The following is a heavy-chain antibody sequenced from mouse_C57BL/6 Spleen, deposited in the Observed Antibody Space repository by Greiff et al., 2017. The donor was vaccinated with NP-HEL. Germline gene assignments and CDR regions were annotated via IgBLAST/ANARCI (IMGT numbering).Heavy chain of an antibody. J-gene: IGHJ3*01. Sequence: QVQLKQSGPELVKPGASVKISCKASGYAFSSSWMNWVKQRPGQGLEWIGRIYPGDGDTNYNGKFKGKATLTADTSSSTAYMQPSSLTSEDSAVYFSATNYDDDGGPGFAYWGQGTLVTVAA. V-gene: IGHV1-82*01. CDR2: IYPGDGDT. D-gene: IGHD2-4*01. CDR1: GYAFSSSW. CDR3: ATNYDDDGGPGFAY.